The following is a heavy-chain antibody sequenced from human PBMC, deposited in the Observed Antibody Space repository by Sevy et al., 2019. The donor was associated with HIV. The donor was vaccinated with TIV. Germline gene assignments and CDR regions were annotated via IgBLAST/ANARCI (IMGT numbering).Heavy chain of an antibody. CDR3: AKKMGGGSGMTFLVDY. CDR2: ISGTGDYT. CDR1: GFTFSSFA. D-gene: IGHD6-13*01. Sequence: GGSLRLSCAASGFTFSSFAMGWVRQAPGKGLDWISVISGTGDYTYYAKSVKGRLTISRDNSKNTLFLQMNSLRAEDTAIFYCAKKMGGGSGMTFLVDYWGQGILVTVSS. J-gene: IGHJ4*02. V-gene: IGHV3-23*01.